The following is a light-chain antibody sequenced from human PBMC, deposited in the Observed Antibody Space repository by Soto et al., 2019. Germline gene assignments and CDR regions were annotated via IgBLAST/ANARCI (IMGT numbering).Light chain of an antibody. V-gene: IGKV1-9*01. CDR1: QGISSF. Sequence: IPLTQSPCSLSSSVGDSVTLTCLASQGISSFFAWYQQKPGKAPKLLIYAAYTLQGGVPSRFSGSGSGTDFPLTISSLQPEDFATYFCQQLNSYPITFGQGTRLE. J-gene: IGKJ5*01. CDR2: AAY. CDR3: QQLNSYPIT.